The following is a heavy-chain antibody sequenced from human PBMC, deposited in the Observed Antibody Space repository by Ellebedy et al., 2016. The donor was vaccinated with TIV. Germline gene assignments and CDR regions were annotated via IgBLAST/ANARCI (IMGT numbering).Heavy chain of an antibody. V-gene: IGHV3-11*04. J-gene: IGHJ4*02. Sequence: GGSLRLSCAASGFTFSDYYMSWIRQAPGKGLEWVSYISSSGSTIYYADSVKGRFTISRDNAKNSLYLQMNSLRAEDTAVYYCANYCSSTSCYAYWGQGTLVTVSS. CDR1: GFTFSDYY. CDR3: ANYCSSTSCYAY. D-gene: IGHD2-2*01. CDR2: ISSSGSTI.